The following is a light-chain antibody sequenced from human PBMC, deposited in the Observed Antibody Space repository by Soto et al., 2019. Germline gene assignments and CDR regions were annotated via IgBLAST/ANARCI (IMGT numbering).Light chain of an antibody. J-gene: IGLJ2*01. Sequence: QSALTQPPSASGSPGQSVTISCTGTSSDVGGYNCVSWYQQHPGKAPQLMIYEVTKRPSGVPDRFSGSKSGNTASLTVSGLRAEDEADYYCSSYAGSNTVLFGGGTKLTVL. CDR3: SSYAGSNTVL. V-gene: IGLV2-8*01. CDR1: SSDVGGYNC. CDR2: EVT.